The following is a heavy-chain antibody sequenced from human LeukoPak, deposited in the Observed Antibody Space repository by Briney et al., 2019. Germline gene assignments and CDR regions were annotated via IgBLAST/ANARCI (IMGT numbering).Heavy chain of an antibody. V-gene: IGHV1-18*04. J-gene: IGHJ4*02. CDR2: ISAYNGNT. CDR1: GYTFTGYY. CDR3: ARYNVDYYDSSGYYLDY. Sequence: ASVKVSCKASGYTFTGYYMHWVRQAPGQGLEWMGWISAYNGNTNYAQKLQGRVTMTTDTSTSTAYMELRSLRSDDTAVYYCARYNVDYYDSSGYYLDYWGQGTLVTVSS. D-gene: IGHD3-22*01.